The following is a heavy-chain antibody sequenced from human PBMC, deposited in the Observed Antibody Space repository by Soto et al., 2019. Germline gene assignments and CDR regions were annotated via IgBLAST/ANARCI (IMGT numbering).Heavy chain of an antibody. Sequence: GGSLRLSCAASGFTFSGSAMHWVRQASGKGLEWVGRIRSKANSYATAYAASVKGRFTISRDDSKNTAYLQMNSLKTEDTAVYYCTRTGYSSSNYYYGMDVWGQVTTVTVSS. V-gene: IGHV3-73*01. J-gene: IGHJ6*02. CDR1: GFTFSGSA. D-gene: IGHD6-13*01. CDR3: TRTGYSSSNYYYGMDV. CDR2: IRSKANSYAT.